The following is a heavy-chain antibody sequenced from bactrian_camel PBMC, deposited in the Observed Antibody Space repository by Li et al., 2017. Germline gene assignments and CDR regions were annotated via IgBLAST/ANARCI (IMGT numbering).Heavy chain of an antibody. V-gene: IGHV3S40*01. Sequence: DVQLVESGGDSVEAGGSLRLACVASGYPYGYGGNCMVWFRQAPGRERGGAAAMYLFSGRSKYYADSVKGRFTISVDSAKDTVFLQMDSLKPEDTAIYVCKTPALGGSGGNCATAGQETQVTVS. D-gene: IGHD2*01. J-gene: IGHJ4*01. CDR2: MYLFSGRSK. CDR1: GYPYGYGGNC.